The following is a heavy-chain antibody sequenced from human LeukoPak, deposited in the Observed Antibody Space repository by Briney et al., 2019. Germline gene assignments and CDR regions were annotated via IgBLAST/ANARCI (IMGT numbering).Heavy chain of an antibody. CDR1: GGSISSSNW. V-gene: IGHV4-4*02. CDR2: IYHSGST. CDR3: ASFRGARWYYFDY. J-gene: IGHJ4*02. D-gene: IGHD1-26*01. Sequence: PSGTLSLTCAVSGGSISSSNWWSWVRQPPGKGLEWIGEIYHSGSTNYNPSLKSRVTILEDKSKNQFSLKMSSVTAADTAVYYCASFRGARWYYFDYWGQGTLVTVSS.